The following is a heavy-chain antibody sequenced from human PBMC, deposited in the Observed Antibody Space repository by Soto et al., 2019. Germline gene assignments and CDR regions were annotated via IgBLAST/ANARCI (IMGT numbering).Heavy chain of an antibody. CDR1: GGTTSSYT. CDR2: IVPMINKI. Sequence: QVQLVQSGAEVERPGSAVKFSCKTSGGTTSSYTIGWVRQAPGQGLEWMGNIVPMINKIDYAQKFQGRLTITADKSTRTVYMELSRLRSEDTAVYFCALRTGNWNPLADWGQGTLVTVSS. J-gene: IGHJ4*02. V-gene: IGHV1-69*02. CDR3: ALRTGNWNPLAD. D-gene: IGHD1-1*01.